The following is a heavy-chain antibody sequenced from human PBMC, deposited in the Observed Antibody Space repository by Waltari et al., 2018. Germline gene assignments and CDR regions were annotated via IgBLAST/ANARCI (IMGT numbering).Heavy chain of an antibody. V-gene: IGHV4-34*01. CDR3: ARGDLRYFDL. CDR2: INHSGST. CDR1: GGSFRGYY. J-gene: IGHJ4*02. Sequence: VPLQQWGAGRLIPGEPLSLTSGVYGGSFRGYYWTWIRQTPGTGLEWVGEINHSGSTNYNPSLKSRVTVSLDTSKSQFYLRLSSVTAADTALYYCARGDLRYFDLWGRGTLVTVSS. D-gene: IGHD4-17*01.